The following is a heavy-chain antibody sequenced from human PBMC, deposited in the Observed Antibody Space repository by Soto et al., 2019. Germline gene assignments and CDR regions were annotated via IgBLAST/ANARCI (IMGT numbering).Heavy chain of an antibody. CDR3: ARVRSLAAAGPSDS. J-gene: IGHJ4*02. V-gene: IGHV1-8*01. CDR2: MNPDSGNT. CDR1: GYTFTSYD. D-gene: IGHD6-13*01. Sequence: ASVKVACKASGYTFTSYDINWVRQATGQGPEWMGWMNPDSGNTGYVQKFQGRVTMTRNTAISTAYMELSSLRSEDTAVYYCARVRSLAAAGPSDSWGQGTLVSVSS.